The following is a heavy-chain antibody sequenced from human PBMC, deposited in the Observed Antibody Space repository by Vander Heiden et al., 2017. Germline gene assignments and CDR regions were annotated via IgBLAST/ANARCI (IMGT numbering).Heavy chain of an antibody. D-gene: IGHD2-2*01. CDR1: GFTFSSYE. CDR3: ARGGYHDAFDI. CDR2: ISSSGSTI. Sequence: EVQLVASGGGLVQPGGSLRLSCAASGFTFSSYEMNWVRQAPGKGLEWVSYISSSGSTIYYADSVKGRFTISRDNAKNSLYLQMNSLRAEDTAVYYCARGGYHDAFDIWGQGTMVTVSS. J-gene: IGHJ3*02. V-gene: IGHV3-48*03.